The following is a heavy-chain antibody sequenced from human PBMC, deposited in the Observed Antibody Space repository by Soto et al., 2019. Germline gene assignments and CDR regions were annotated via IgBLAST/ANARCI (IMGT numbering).Heavy chain of an antibody. V-gene: IGHV4-31*03. D-gene: IGHD5-18*01. CDR2: IYYSGST. Sequence: SETLSLTCTVSGGSISSGGYYWSWIRHHPGKGLEWIGYIYYSGSTYYNPSLKSRVTISVDTSKNQFSLKLSSVTAADTAVYYCARAHTAMAHGYYYGMDVWGPGTTLTVS. CDR1: GGSISSGGYY. J-gene: IGHJ6*02. CDR3: ARAHTAMAHGYYYGMDV.